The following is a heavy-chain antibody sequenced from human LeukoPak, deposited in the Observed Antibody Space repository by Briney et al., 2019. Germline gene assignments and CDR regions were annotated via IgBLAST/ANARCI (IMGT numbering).Heavy chain of an antibody. CDR2: IADGGNT. D-gene: IGHD2-2*01. CDR1: GSTVTRYY. J-gene: IGHJ4*02. Sequence: GGSLRLSCAASGSTVTRYYMTWVRQAPGKGLEWVSVIADGGNTNYADSVKGRFTISRDNSKNTLYLQMNSLRAEDTAVYYCASSTTTPGGFDYWGQGTLVTVSS. CDR3: ASSTTTPGGFDY. V-gene: IGHV3-66*01.